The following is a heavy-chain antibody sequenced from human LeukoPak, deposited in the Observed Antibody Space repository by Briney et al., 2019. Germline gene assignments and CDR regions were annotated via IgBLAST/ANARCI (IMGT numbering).Heavy chain of an antibody. CDR2: ISTSSIYI. CDR3: AKIRPPAYDI. Sequence: PGGSLRLSCAASGFTFSSYSMNWVRQAPGKGLEWVSSISTSSIYIYYADSVNGRFTISRDNAKNSLYLQMNSLRAEDTAVYYCAKIRPPAYDIWGQGTMVTVSS. CDR1: GFTFSSYS. D-gene: IGHD3-3*02. J-gene: IGHJ3*02. V-gene: IGHV3-21*04.